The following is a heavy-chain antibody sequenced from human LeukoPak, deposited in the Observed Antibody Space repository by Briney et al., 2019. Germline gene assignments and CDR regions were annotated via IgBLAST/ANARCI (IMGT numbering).Heavy chain of an antibody. D-gene: IGHD3-3*01. CDR3: ARQAWSGYPYYFDY. V-gene: IGHV5-51*01. Sequence: GESLKISRKGSGFSFSDHWIGWVRQMPGKGLEWMGIIYPGDSDVKYSPSFQGQVNISADKSITTAYLQWSSLKASDTAMYYCARQAWSGYPYYFDYWGPGTLVTVSS. CDR2: IYPGDSDV. J-gene: IGHJ4*02. CDR1: GFSFSDHW.